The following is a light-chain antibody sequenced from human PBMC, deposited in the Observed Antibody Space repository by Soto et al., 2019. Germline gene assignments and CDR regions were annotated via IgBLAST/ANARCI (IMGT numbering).Light chain of an antibody. CDR1: QSISSW. J-gene: IGKJ1*01. CDR2: MAS. Sequence: DIQMTQSPSTLSASVGDRVTITCRASQSISSWLAWYQQKPGKAPKLLIYMASSLESGVPSRFSGSGSGTEFTLTISSLQPDDFATYYCQQYNSYPWTFGQGTKGDIK. V-gene: IGKV1-5*03. CDR3: QQYNSYPWT.